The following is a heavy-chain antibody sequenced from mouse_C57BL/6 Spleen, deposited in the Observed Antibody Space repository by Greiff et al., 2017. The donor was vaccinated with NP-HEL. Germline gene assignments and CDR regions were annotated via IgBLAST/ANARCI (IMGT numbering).Heavy chain of an antibody. Sequence: EVMLVESGGDLVKPGGSLKLSCAASGFTFSSYGMSWVRQTPDKRLEWVATISSGGSYTYYPDSVKGRFPISRDNAKNTLYLQMSSLKSEDTAMYYCASSFDYWGQGTTLTVAS. CDR2: ISSGGSYT. J-gene: IGHJ2*01. CDR3: ASSFDY. V-gene: IGHV5-6*01. CDR1: GFTFSSYG.